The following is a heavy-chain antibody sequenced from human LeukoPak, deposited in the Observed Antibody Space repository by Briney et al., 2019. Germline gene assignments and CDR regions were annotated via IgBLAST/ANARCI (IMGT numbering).Heavy chain of an antibody. V-gene: IGHV4-39*01. CDR2: IYYSGST. CDR3: ARQTTRYFAWLSIYQMDV. J-gene: IGHJ6*03. D-gene: IGHD3-9*01. Sequence: PSETLSLTCTVSGGSISSSNFYWGWIRQPPGKGLEWIGSIYYSGSTYYNPSLKSRVTISVDTSKNQFSLKLSSVTAADTAVYYCARQTTRYFAWLSIYQMDVWGKGTTVTISS. CDR1: GGSISSSNFY.